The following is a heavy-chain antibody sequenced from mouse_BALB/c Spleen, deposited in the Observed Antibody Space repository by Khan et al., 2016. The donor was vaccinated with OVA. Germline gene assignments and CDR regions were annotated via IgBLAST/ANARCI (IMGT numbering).Heavy chain of an antibody. Sequence: EVQLQESGPDLVKPSQSLSLTCTVTGYSITSGYSWLWIRQFPGNKLEWMGYIHYSGSTNYNPSLKSRISITRDTSKNQFFLQLNSVTTEDTATYYCGRDGNYFDYWGQGTTLTVSS. J-gene: IGHJ2*01. CDR2: IHYSGST. D-gene: IGHD1-1*01. CDR3: GRDGNYFDY. V-gene: IGHV3-1*02. CDR1: GYSITSGYS.